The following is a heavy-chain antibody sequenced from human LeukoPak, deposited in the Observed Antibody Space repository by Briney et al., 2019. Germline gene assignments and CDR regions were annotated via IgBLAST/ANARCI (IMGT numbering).Heavy chain of an antibody. J-gene: IGHJ4*02. CDR1: GFTFSTYA. D-gene: IGHD3-22*01. CDR3: AKDRPNYYHISGSYYKRNGDY. CDR2: ISSIVDLT. Sequence: GGSLRLSCAASGFTFSTYAMSWVRQAPGKGLEWGSAISSIVDLTYYIYSVKGRFTISRDNSKNTLDLQMSVRRAGDTALSYCAKDRPNYYHISGSYYKRNGDYWGRGTLVTVSS. V-gene: IGHV3-23*01.